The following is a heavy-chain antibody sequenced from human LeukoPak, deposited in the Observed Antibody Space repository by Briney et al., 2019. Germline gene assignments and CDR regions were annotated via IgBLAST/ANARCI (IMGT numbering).Heavy chain of an antibody. CDR3: ARLYYDFWSGYYDY. J-gene: IGHJ4*02. CDR1: GGSISSSSYY. CDR2: IYYSGST. V-gene: IGHV4-39*01. Sequence: SETLSLTCTVSGGSISSSSYYWGWSRQPPGKGLEWIVSIYYSGSTYNNPSLKSRVTISVAPSKNQFSLKLSSVTAADTAVYYCARLYYDFWSGYYDYWGQGTLVTVSS. D-gene: IGHD3-3*01.